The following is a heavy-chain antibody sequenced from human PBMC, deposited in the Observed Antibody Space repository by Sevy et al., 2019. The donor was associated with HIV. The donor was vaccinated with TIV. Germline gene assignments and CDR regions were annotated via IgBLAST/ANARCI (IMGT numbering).Heavy chain of an antibody. CDR3: AKSPRYDILTGSFDP. CDR2: ISWNSGSI. J-gene: IGHJ5*02. Sequence: GGSLRLSCAASGFTFDDYAMHWVRQAPGKGLEWVSGISWNSGSIGYADFVKGRFTISRDNAKNSLYLQMNSLRAEDTAWYYCAKSPRYDILTGSFDPWGQGTLVTVSS. D-gene: IGHD3-9*01. CDR1: GFTFDDYA. V-gene: IGHV3-9*01.